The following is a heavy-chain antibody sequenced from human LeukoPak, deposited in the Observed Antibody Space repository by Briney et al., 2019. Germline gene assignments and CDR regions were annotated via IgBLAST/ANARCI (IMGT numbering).Heavy chain of an antibody. V-gene: IGHV5-51*01. J-gene: IGHJ6*02. Sequence: ESLKISCKGSGYSFTSYWIGWVRQMPGKGLEWMGIIYPGDSDTRYSPSFQGQVTISADKSISTAYLQWSSLKASDTAMYYCARRVGYSYGYGRYYYYGMDVWGQGTTVTVSS. CDR1: GYSFTSYW. CDR3: ARRVGYSYGYGRYYYYGMDV. D-gene: IGHD5-18*01. CDR2: IYPGDSDT.